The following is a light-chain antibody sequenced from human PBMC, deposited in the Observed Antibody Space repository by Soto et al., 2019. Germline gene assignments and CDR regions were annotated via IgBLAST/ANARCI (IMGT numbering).Light chain of an antibody. J-gene: IGKJ1*01. CDR3: QQYNSYWT. Sequence: QMPQSPSSLSASVGDRVSITCRASQSISTHLSWYQQKPGKAPKLLIYAASTLESGVPSRFSGSGSGTEFTLTISSLQPDDFATYYCQQYNSYWTFGQGTKVDIK. V-gene: IGKV1-5*01. CDR1: QSISTH. CDR2: AAS.